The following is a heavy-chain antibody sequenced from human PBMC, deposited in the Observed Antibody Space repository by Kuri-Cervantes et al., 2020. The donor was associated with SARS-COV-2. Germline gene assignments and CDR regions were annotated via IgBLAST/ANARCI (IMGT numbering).Heavy chain of an antibody. CDR1: GGSISSGSYY. CDR2: LYTSGST. J-gene: IGHJ4*02. Sequence: SETLSLTCTASGGSISSGSYYWTWIRQPAGKGLEWIGRLYTSGSTNYNPSLKSRVTISADTSKNQFSLNLSSVTAADTAVYYCARGIAVAGAKYFDYWGQGTLVTVSS. D-gene: IGHD6-19*01. CDR3: ARGIAVAGAKYFDY. V-gene: IGHV4-61*02.